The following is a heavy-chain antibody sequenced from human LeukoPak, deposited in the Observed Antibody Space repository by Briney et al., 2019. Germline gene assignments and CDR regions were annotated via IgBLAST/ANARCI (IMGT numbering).Heavy chain of an antibody. CDR3: ARLGPEYYYYFMDV. D-gene: IGHD1-26*01. CDR2: IHPRDSNT. V-gene: IGHV5-51*01. Sequence: GESLKISCTGSGYTFGNYWIGWVRQMPGKGLECMGIIHPRDSNTKYSPSFQGQVTISADKSISTAYLQWSSLKASDTAMYYCARLGPEYYYYFMDVWGTGTTVTVSS. CDR1: GYTFGNYW. J-gene: IGHJ6*03.